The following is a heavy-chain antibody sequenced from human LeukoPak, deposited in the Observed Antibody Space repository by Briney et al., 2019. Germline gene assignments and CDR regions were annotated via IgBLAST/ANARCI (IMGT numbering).Heavy chain of an antibody. CDR1: GFTFSSHW. CDR3: ARDGFTWPSRAPPGDC. CDR2: ISTDETET. V-gene: IGHV3-7*01. J-gene: IGHJ4*02. D-gene: IGHD2-2*01. Sequence: GDSLRLSCEASGFTFSSHWMSWVRQAPGKGLEWVANISTDETETNYVDSVKGRFTISRDNAKNSLYLQMSSLRVEDTAVYYCARDGFTWPSRAPPGDCWGQGTLVTVSS.